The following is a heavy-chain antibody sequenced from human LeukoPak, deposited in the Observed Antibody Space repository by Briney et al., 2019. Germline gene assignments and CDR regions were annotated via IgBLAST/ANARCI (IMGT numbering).Heavy chain of an antibody. CDR2: ISGSGGST. J-gene: IGHJ6*03. Sequence: GGSLRLSCAASGFTFSSYAMSWVRQAPGEGLEWVSAISGSGGSTYYADSVKGRFTISRDNSKNTLYLQMNSLRAEDTAVYYCAKVRSPGIAVAAGYYHYYYMDVWGKGTTVTVSS. D-gene: IGHD6-19*01. CDR1: GFTFSSYA. CDR3: AKVRSPGIAVAAGYYHYYYMDV. V-gene: IGHV3-23*01.